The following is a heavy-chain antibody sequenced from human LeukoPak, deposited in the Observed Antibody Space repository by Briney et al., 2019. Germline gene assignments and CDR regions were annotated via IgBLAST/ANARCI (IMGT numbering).Heavy chain of an antibody. J-gene: IGHJ3*02. CDR2: ISADNGNT. CDR1: GYTITSYG. Sequence: ASVKVSCKASGYTITSYGISWVRQAPGQGLEWMGWISADNGNTNYAQKLQGRVTMTTDTSTSTAYMELRSLRSDDTAVYYCARHRGEIVVVILDAFDIWGQGTMVTVSS. D-gene: IGHD3-22*01. CDR3: ARHRGEIVVVILDAFDI. V-gene: IGHV1-18*01.